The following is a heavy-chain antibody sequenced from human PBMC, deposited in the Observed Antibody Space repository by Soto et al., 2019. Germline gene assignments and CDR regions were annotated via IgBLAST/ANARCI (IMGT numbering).Heavy chain of an antibody. Sequence: GGSLRLSCAASGFTFSSYWMSWVRQAPGKGLEWVANIKQDGSEKYYVDSVKGRFTISRDNAKNSLYLQMNSLRAEDTAVYYCARETRRLEIAITTTGFDYWGQGTLVTVSS. D-gene: IGHD6-13*01. J-gene: IGHJ4*02. CDR2: IKQDGSEK. CDR3: ARETRRLEIAITTTGFDY. CDR1: GFTFSSYW. V-gene: IGHV3-7*01.